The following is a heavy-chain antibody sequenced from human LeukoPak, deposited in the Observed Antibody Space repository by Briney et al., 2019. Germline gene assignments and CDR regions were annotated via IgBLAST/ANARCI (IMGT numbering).Heavy chain of an antibody. CDR2: ISGSGGST. J-gene: IGHJ4*02. Sequence: GGSLRPSCAASGFTFSSYAMSWVRQAPGKGLEWVSAISGSGGSTYYADSVKGRFTISRDNFKNTLYLQMNSLRAEDTAVYYCAKISEFWETCGGDCYADYWGQGTLVTVSS. CDR1: GFTFSSYA. CDR3: AKISEFWETCGGDCYADY. D-gene: IGHD2-21*01. V-gene: IGHV3-23*01.